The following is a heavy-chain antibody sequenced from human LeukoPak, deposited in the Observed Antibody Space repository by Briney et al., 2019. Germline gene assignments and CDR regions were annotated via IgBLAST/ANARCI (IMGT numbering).Heavy chain of an antibody. J-gene: IGHJ3*01. D-gene: IGHD2-15*01. CDR3: ATKGGLTPNTLAM. V-gene: IGHV1-2*02. CDR2: MDPNSGDT. Sequence: ASVKVSCKGSGYNFTVYYMHWVRQAPGQGLEWMGWMDPNSGDTIYAPNFQGRVSMTRDTSITTAYTELSSLTFDDSATYYCATKGGLTPNTLAMWGHGTMVTVSS. CDR1: GYNFTVYY.